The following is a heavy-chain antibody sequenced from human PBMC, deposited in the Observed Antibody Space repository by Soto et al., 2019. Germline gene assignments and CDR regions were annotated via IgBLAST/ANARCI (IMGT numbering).Heavy chain of an antibody. Sequence: XATLSLRGAVYGESFSVYDGSWIRQPPGKGLEWIGEINHSGSTNYNPSLNSRVTISVDTSKNQFSLKLSSVTAADTAVYYCARGTGSGGSCYSYWGQGTLVTVSS. V-gene: IGHV4-34*01. J-gene: IGHJ4*02. CDR1: GESFSVYD. D-gene: IGHD2-15*01. CDR2: INHSGST. CDR3: ARGTGSGGSCYSY.